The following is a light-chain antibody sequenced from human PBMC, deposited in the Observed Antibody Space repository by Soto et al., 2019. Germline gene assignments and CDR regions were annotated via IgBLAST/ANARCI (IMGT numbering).Light chain of an antibody. CDR2: DAF. CDR3: QQYGSSPT. CDR1: QSVDSSY. J-gene: IGKJ4*01. Sequence: EIVLTQSPATLSLSPGERATLSCGASQSVDSSYLAWYQQKPGLAPRLLIYDAFRRATGIPDRFSGSGSGTDFTLTISRLEPEDSAVYYCQQYGSSPTFGGGTKVEI. V-gene: IGKV3D-20*01.